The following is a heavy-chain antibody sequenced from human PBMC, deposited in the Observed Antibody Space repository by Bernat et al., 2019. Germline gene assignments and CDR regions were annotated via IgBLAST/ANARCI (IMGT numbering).Heavy chain of an antibody. Sequence: EVQLVESGGGLVQPGGSLRLSCAASGFTVSSNYMSWVRQAPGKGLEWVSVIYRGASTYYADSVKGRFTISRDNSKNTLYLQMNGLRAEDTAVYYCARGRDDYPSGDWGQGTLVTVSS. CDR3: ARGRDDYPSGD. CDR1: GFTVSSNY. V-gene: IGHV3-66*01. D-gene: IGHD4-17*01. J-gene: IGHJ4*02. CDR2: IYRGAST.